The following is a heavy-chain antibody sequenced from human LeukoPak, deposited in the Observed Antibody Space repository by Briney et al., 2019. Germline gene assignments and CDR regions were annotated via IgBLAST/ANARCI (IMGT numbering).Heavy chain of an antibody. D-gene: IGHD6-19*01. Sequence: ASETLSLTCTVSGGSISSSSYYWGWIRQPPGKGLEWIGSIYYSGSTYYNPSLKSRVTISVDTSKNQFSLKLSSATAADTAVYYCARLRGDSGWFPTCWFDPWGQGTLVTVSS. J-gene: IGHJ5*02. CDR2: IYYSGST. CDR3: ARLRGDSGWFPTCWFDP. V-gene: IGHV4-39*01. CDR1: GGSISSSSYY.